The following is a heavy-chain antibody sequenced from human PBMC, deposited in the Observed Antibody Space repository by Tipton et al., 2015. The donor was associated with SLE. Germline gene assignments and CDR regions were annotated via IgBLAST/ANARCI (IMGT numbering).Heavy chain of an antibody. CDR3: ARDCKGPFAFDI. V-gene: IGHV4-61*08. J-gene: IGHJ3*02. Sequence: LRLSCTVSGGSISSGDYYWSWIRQPPGKGLEWIGYIYYSGSTNYNPSLKSRVTISVDTSKNQFSLKLSSVTAADTAVYYCARDCKGPFAFDIWGQGTMVTVSS. CDR2: IYYSGST. CDR1: GGSISSGDYY.